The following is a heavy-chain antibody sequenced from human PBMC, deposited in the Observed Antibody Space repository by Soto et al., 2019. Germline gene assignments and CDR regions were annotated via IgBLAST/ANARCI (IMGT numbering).Heavy chain of an antibody. Sequence: EVQLVQSGAEVKKPGESLRISCEASGDSFTNYWIGWVRQMPGKGLEWMGIIYPGDSDTRYSPSFQGQVTISADKSINTAYLQWSSLKASDTAIYYCAKRPIGSGCSSVSCFRYDFDSWGQGTLIIVSS. V-gene: IGHV5-51*03. CDR3: AKRPIGSGCSSVSCFRYDFDS. CDR2: IYPGDSDT. D-gene: IGHD2-2*01. J-gene: IGHJ4*02. CDR1: GDSFTNYW.